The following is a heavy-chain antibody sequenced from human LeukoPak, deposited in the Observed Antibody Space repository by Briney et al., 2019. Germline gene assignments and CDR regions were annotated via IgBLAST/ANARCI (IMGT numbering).Heavy chain of an antibody. Sequence: PGGSLRLSCAASGFTFSSYWMHWVRQAPGKGLEWVSAISGSGGTTNYADSVKGRFTISRDNSKNTLYLQMDSLRAEDTAVYYCAKVGSSMSFYYYYGLDVWGQGTTVTVSS. D-gene: IGHD6-13*01. CDR2: ISGSGGTT. CDR3: AKVGSSMSFYYYYGLDV. J-gene: IGHJ6*02. V-gene: IGHV3-23*01. CDR1: GFTFSSYW.